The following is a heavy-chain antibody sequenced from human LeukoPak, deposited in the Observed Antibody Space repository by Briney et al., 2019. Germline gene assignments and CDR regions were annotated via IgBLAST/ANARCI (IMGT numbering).Heavy chain of an antibody. D-gene: IGHD4-17*01. J-gene: IGHJ4*02. Sequence: SETLSLTCTVSGGSISSYYWSWIRQPPGKGLEWIGYIYYSGSTNYNPSLKSRVTISVDTSKNQFSLKLSSVTAADTAVYYCARRYGDYAFDYWGQGTLVTVSS. CDR2: IYYSGST. V-gene: IGHV4-59*08. CDR3: ARRYGDYAFDY. CDR1: GGSISSYY.